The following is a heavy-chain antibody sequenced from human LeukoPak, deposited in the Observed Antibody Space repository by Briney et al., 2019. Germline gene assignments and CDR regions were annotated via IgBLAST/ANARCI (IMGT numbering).Heavy chain of an antibody. Sequence: GGSLRLSCAASGFTVNSNYMSWVRQAPGKGLEWVSIIYSSGTTYYADSVKGRFTISRDNSKNTLYLQMNSLRAEDTAVCYCAREVKKGIAAAGSRDYWGQGTLVTVSS. D-gene: IGHD6-13*01. CDR2: IYSSGTT. CDR3: AREVKKGIAAAGSRDY. V-gene: IGHV3-53*01. CDR1: GFTVNSNY. J-gene: IGHJ4*02.